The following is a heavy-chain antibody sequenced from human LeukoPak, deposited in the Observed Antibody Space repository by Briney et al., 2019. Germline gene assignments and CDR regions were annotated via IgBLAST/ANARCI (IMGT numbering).Heavy chain of an antibody. CDR2: INHSGST. D-gene: IGHD5-24*01. Sequence: PSETLSLTCAVYGGSFSGYYWSWIRQPPGKGLEWIGEINHSGSTNYNPSLKSRVTISVDTSKNQFSLKLSSVTAADTAVYYCARNRWRDGYNEIDYWGQGTLVTVSS. CDR1: GGSFSGYY. V-gene: IGHV4-34*01. J-gene: IGHJ4*02. CDR3: ARNRWRDGYNEIDY.